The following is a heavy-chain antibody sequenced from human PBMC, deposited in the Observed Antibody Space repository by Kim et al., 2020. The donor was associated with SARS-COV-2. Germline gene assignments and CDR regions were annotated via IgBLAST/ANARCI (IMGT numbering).Heavy chain of an antibody. D-gene: IGHD6-13*01. Sequence: GGSLRLSCAASGFTFSSYGMHWVRQAPGKGLEWVAVISYDGSNKYYADSVKGRFTISRDNSKNTLYLQMNSLRAEDTAVYYCAKDPWIRGIAAPLDYWGQGTLVTVSS. V-gene: IGHV3-30*18. J-gene: IGHJ4*02. CDR1: GFTFSSYG. CDR2: ISYDGSNK. CDR3: AKDPWIRGIAAPLDY.